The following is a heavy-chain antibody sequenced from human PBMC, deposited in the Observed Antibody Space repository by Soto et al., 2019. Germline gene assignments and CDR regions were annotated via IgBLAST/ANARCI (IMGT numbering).Heavy chain of an antibody. J-gene: IGHJ4*02. CDR3: ARAWFGELSPYQLDY. CDR1: GGSISSGGYY. Sequence: QVQLQESGPGLVKPSQTLSLTCTVSGGSISSGGYYWSWIRQHPGKGLEWIGYIYYSGSTYYNPSLKSRVTISVDTSKNQFTLKLSSVTAAVTAVYYCARAWFGELSPYQLDYWGQGTLVTVSS. CDR2: IYYSGST. V-gene: IGHV4-31*03. D-gene: IGHD3-10*01.